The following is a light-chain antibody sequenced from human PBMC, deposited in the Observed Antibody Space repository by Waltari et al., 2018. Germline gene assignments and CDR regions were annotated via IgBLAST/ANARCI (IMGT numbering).Light chain of an antibody. V-gene: IGLV2-8*01. J-gene: IGLJ2*01. CDR3: CSYAGNSVV. CDR1: SSDVGGYNY. CDR2: EVS. Sequence: QSALTQPPSASGSPGQSVTISCTGTSSDVGGYNYVSWYQQHPGKAPKVMIYEVSKRPSGVPDRFSGSKSGKTASLTVSGLQAEDEADYYCCSYAGNSVVFGGGTKLTVL.